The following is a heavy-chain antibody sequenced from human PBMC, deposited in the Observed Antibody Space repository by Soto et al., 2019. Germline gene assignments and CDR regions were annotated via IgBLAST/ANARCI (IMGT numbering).Heavy chain of an antibody. CDR3: ASLDGDPDY. D-gene: IGHD4-17*01. CDR1: CGSISSGGYS. V-gene: IGHV4-30-2*01. Sequence: SETLSLTCAVSCGSISSGGYSWSWIRQPPGKGLEWIGYIYHSGSTYYNPSLKSRVTISVDRSKNQFSLKLSSVTAADTAVYYCASLDGDPDYWGQGTLVNVSS. CDR2: IYHSGST. J-gene: IGHJ4*02.